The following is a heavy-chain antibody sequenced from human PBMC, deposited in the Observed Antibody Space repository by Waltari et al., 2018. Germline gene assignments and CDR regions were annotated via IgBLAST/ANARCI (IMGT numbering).Heavy chain of an antibody. J-gene: IGHJ4*02. D-gene: IGHD6-25*01. Sequence: QVQLVESGGGVVQPGGSLRLSCAASGFTFSNYGMHWVRQAPGKGLEWVGIISYDGSDKKCADSVEGRFTISRDNSKNTVYLQMDRLRPEDTAVYYCAKDGVQRVPAHFDYWGRGSLVTVSS. CDR2: ISYDGSDK. CDR3: AKDGVQRVPAHFDY. V-gene: IGHV3-30*18. CDR1: GFTFSNYG.